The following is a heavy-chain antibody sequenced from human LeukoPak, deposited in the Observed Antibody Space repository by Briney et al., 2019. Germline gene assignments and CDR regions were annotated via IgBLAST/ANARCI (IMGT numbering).Heavy chain of an antibody. CDR2: ISGSGSDT. J-gene: IGHJ2*01. CDR3: AKLGTYVYVDF. CDR1: GFNFSPYG. Sequence: GGSLRLSCAASGFNFSPYGMSWIRQAPGKGLEWVAGISGSGSDTYYADSVKGRFTISRDNFKNTVDLQMNSLRADDTAVYYCAKLGTYVYVDFWGRGTLVTVYS. V-gene: IGHV3-23*01. D-gene: IGHD7-27*01.